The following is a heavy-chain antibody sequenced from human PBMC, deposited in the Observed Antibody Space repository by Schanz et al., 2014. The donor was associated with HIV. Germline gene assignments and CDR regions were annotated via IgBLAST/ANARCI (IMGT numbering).Heavy chain of an antibody. Sequence: QVQLQESGPGLVKPSETLSLTCTVSGGSISSYYWSWIRQPPGKGLEWIGNIYYSGSTNYNPSLKSRGTISVDTSKNQFSLKLSAVTAADTAVYYCARVGYGGNSDWFDPWGQGTLVTVSS. CDR2: IYYSGST. V-gene: IGHV4-59*01. CDR1: GGSISSYY. CDR3: ARVGYGGNSDWFDP. J-gene: IGHJ5*02. D-gene: IGHD2-21*02.